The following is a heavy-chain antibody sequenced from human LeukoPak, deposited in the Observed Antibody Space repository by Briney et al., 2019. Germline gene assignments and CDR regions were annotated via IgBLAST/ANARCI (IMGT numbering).Heavy chain of an antibody. J-gene: IGHJ6*02. CDR1: GYTFTSYD. Sequence: ASVKVSCKASGYTFTSYDINWVRQAPGQGLEWMGWMYPNSCNTGYAQKFQGRVTMTRNTSISTAYIELSSLRSEDTAVYYCARSSSTSWTHYYYYGMDVWGQGTTVTVSS. CDR2: MYPNSCNT. CDR3: ARSSSTSWTHYYYYGMDV. V-gene: IGHV1-8*01. D-gene: IGHD2-2*01.